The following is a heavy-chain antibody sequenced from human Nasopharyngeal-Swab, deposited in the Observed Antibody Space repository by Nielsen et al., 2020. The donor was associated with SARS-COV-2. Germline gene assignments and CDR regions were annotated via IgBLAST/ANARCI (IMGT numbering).Heavy chain of an antibody. CDR3: ARDGYSSGLGY. D-gene: IGHD6-19*01. CDR2: IIPIFGTA. Sequence: WVRQAPGQGLEWMGGIIPIFGTANYAQKFQGRVTITADESTSTAYMELSSLRSEDTAVYYCARDGYSSGLGYWGQGTLVTVPQ. V-gene: IGHV1-69*01. J-gene: IGHJ4*02.